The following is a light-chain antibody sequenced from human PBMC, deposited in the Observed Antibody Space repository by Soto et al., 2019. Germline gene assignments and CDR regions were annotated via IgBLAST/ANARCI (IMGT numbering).Light chain of an antibody. Sequence: DIQMTQSPSTLSASVGDRVTITCRASQSISSWLAWYQQKPGKAPKLLIYDASSLESGVPSRCRGSGSGTEITRTISSRQPEEGATDNCQQHNSYPWTSGQGTKGEIK. CDR1: QSISSW. J-gene: IGKJ1*01. V-gene: IGKV1-5*01. CDR2: DAS. CDR3: QQHNSYPWT.